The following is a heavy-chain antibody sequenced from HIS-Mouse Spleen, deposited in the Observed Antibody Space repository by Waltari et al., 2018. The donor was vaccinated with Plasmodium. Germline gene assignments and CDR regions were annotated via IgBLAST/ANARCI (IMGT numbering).Heavy chain of an antibody. CDR1: GYTFTGYY. V-gene: IGHV1-2*02. Sequence: QVQLVQSGAEVKKPGASVKVSCKASGYTFTGYYMPWVRQAPGQGLEWMGWINPSRVGTNDAKKFQVRVTRTRDTSISTSYMELSRLRSDDTAVYYCARVLGYKAAAGTFVEYFQHWGQGTLVTVSS. CDR2: INPSRVGT. CDR3: ARVLGYKAAAGTFVEYFQH. J-gene: IGHJ1*01. D-gene: IGHD6-13*01.